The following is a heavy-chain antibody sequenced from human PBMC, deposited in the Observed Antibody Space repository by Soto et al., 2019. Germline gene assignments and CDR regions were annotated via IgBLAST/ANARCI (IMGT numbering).Heavy chain of an antibody. CDR3: AKDLAYSGYDQNWFDP. V-gene: IGHV3-23*01. CDR1: GFTFNTYA. J-gene: IGHJ5*02. D-gene: IGHD5-12*01. CDR2: ISGSGGST. Sequence: EVQLLESGGGLVQPGGSLRLSCAASGFTFNTYAMTWVRQAPGKGLEWVSLISGSGGSTYYADSVKGRFTISRDNSENTLYLQMNSLRAEDTAVYYCAKDLAYSGYDQNWFDPWGQGALVTVSS.